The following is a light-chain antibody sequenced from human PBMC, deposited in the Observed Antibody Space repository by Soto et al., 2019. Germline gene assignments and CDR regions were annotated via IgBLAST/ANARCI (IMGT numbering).Light chain of an antibody. Sequence: QSVLTQPPSASGTPGQRVTISCSGSSSNIGGNSVNWYQQGPGTAPKLLIHSNNQRPSGVPDRFSGSKSGTSASLAINGLQSEDEADYYCAVWIDSLNGLVLFGGGTKLTVL. J-gene: IGLJ2*01. V-gene: IGLV1-44*01. CDR1: SSNIGGNS. CDR2: SNN. CDR3: AVWIDSLNGLVL.